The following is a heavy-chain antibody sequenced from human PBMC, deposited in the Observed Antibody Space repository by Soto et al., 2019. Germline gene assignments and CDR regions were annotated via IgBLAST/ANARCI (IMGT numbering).Heavy chain of an antibody. D-gene: IGHD5-18*01. CDR2: ISSSGSTI. CDR1: GFSFSRYG. J-gene: IGHJ6*02. V-gene: IGHV3-48*04. CDR3: ARDQGYTPAGYYDGMDV. Sequence: PGGSLRLSCAASGFSFSRYGIHWVRQAPGKGLEWVSYISSSGSTIYYADSVKGRFTISRDNAKNSLYLQMNSLRAEDTAVYYCARDQGYTPAGYYDGMDVWGQGTTVTVSS.